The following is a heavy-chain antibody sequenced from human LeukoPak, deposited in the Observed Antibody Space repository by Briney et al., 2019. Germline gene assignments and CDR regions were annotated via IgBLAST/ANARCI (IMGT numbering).Heavy chain of an antibody. V-gene: IGHV1-18*01. J-gene: IGHJ4*02. Sequence: ASVKVSCKASGYTFTSYGVSWVRQAPGQGLEWMGWISAYNGNTNYAQKLQGRVTMTTDTSTSTAYMELRSLRSDDTAVYYCARVPMGTYYDFWSGYYFDYWGQGTLVTVSS. CDR3: ARVPMGTYYDFWSGYYFDY. CDR1: GYTFTSYG. D-gene: IGHD3-3*01. CDR2: ISAYNGNT.